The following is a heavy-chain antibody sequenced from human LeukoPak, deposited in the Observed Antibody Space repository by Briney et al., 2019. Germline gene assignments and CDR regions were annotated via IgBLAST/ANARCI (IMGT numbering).Heavy chain of an antibody. Sequence: GGSLRLSCTASGFTLSHFGMHWVRQAPGKGLELVALMWSDVTKTSYADSVKGRFTISRDISRNTLYLQMNSLRAEDTALYYCARDADTTAFYWYFDLWGRGTLVTVSS. V-gene: IGHV3-33*01. D-gene: IGHD2/OR15-2a*01. J-gene: IGHJ2*01. CDR2: MWSDVTKT. CDR3: ARDADTTAFYWYFDL. CDR1: GFTLSHFG.